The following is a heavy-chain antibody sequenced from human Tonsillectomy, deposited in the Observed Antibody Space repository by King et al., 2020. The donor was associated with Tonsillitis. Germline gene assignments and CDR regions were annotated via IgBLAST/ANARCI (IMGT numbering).Heavy chain of an antibody. V-gene: IGHV4-59*02. Sequence: QLQESGPGLVKPSETLSLTCTVSGVSVSTDHWSWIRQPPGRGLEWMSYINYSVKTNYNPSLKSRVTLSTDTSKNQFSLGLTYVTAADTAVYYCARCNSDLYMGDVFDIWGQGTMVTVSS. CDR3: ARCNSDLYMGDVFDI. D-gene: IGHD6-19*01. J-gene: IGHJ3*02. CDR1: GVSVSTDH. CDR2: INYSVKT.